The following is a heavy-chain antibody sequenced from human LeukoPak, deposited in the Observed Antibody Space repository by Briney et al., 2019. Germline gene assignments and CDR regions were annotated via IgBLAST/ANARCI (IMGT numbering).Heavy chain of an antibody. CDR1: GFTFSSYA. D-gene: IGHD5-18*01. J-gene: IGHJ4*02. CDR2: ISYDGSNK. Sequence: GRSLRLSCAASGFTFSSYAMHWVRQAPGKGLEWVAVISYDGSNKYYADSVKGRFTISRDNSKNTLYLQMNSLRAEDTAVYYCARAGDRAMVTFGHYFDYWGQGTLVTVSS. V-gene: IGHV3-30*01. CDR3: ARAGDRAMVTFGHYFDY.